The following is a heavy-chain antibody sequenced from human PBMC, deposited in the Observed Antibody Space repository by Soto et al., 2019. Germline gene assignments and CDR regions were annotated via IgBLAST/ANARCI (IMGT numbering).Heavy chain of an antibody. J-gene: IGHJ4*02. CDR3: ARDGPDTASSYFLVY. D-gene: IGHD2-21*02. CDR2: IWHDGSDV. Sequence: GGSLRLSCAGSGFTFSASVMHWVRQSPGKGLEWLAVIWHDGSDVSYGDSVRGRFTISRDNSKNTLYLEMDNVREEDTAVYFCARDGPDTASSYFLVYWGQGTLVTVSS. V-gene: IGHV3-33*01. CDR1: GFTFSASV.